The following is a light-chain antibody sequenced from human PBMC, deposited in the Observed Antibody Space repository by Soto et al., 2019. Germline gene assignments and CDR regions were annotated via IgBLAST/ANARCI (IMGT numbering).Light chain of an antibody. CDR3: QQRSSWPRWT. V-gene: IGKV3-11*01. CDR2: DAS. Sequence: EIVLTQSPATLSLPLGERATLSCRASQSVNNYLAWYQQKPGQAPRLLIYDASNRATDIPARFSGSGSGTDFTLTISSLEPEDFAVYYCQQRSSWPRWTFGQGTKVEIK. CDR1: QSVNNY. J-gene: IGKJ1*01.